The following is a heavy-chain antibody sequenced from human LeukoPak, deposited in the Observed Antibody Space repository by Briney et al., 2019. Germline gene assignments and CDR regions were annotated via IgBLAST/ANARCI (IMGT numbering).Heavy chain of an antibody. CDR1: GFTFGDHA. CDR3: ARDLGSGWMEGYFDY. Sequence: GGSLRLSCITSGFTFGDHAMSWVRQAPGKGLDWVGFIRSKGYGGTTEYAASVKGRFTISRDDSKSIAYLQMNSLRAEDTAVYYCARDLGSGWMEGYFDYWGQGTLVTVSS. D-gene: IGHD6-19*01. CDR2: IRSKGYGGTT. J-gene: IGHJ4*02. V-gene: IGHV3-49*04.